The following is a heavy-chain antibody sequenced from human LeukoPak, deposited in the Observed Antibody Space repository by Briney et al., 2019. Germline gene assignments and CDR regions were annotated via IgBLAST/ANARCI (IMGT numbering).Heavy chain of an antibody. Sequence: GASVKVSCKASGFTFTSSAMRWVRQARGQRLEWIGWIVVGSGNTNYAQKFQERVTITRDMSTSTAYMELSSLRSEDTAVYYCAAGRYYDILTGAGGFDYWGQGTLVTVSS. CDR3: AAGRYYDILTGAGGFDY. D-gene: IGHD3-9*01. CDR1: GFTFTSSA. V-gene: IGHV1-58*02. CDR2: IVVGSGNT. J-gene: IGHJ4*02.